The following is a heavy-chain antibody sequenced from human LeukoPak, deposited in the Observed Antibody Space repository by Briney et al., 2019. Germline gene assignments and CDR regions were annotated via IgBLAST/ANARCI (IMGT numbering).Heavy chain of an antibody. D-gene: IGHD3-10*01. J-gene: IGHJ4*02. V-gene: IGHV4-39*07. Sequence: SETLSLTCTVSGGSISSSSYYWGWIRQPPGKGLEWIGSIYYSGSTYYNPSLKSRVTISVDTSKNQFSLKLSSVTAADTAVYYCARDARGGDGSMFSYWGQGTLVTVSS. CDR1: GGSISSSSYY. CDR3: ARDARGGDGSMFSY. CDR2: IYYSGST.